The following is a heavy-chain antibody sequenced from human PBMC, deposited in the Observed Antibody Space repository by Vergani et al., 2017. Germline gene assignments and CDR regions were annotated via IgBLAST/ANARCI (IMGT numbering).Heavy chain of an antibody. D-gene: IGHD3-16*01. V-gene: IGHV5-51*01. CDR1: GYIFSNFW. Sequence: EKQLVQSGSETKKPGAPLKISCQAFGYIFSNFWIGWVRQRPGRGLEWMGIIYPGDSEVKSNPTFRGQVIFSVDTSVNTAYLQWRSLQASDTATYFCASGGHGSENGGALQLWGQGTNITVSS. CDR2: IYPGDSEV. CDR3: ASGGHGSENGGALQL. J-gene: IGHJ3*01.